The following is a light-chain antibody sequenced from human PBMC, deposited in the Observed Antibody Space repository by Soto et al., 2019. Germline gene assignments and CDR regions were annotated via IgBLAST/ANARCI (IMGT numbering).Light chain of an antibody. J-gene: IGKJ1*01. CDR3: QQSYSAPRT. V-gene: IGKV1-39*01. Sequence: DIQMTQSPSSLSPSVFDSITITCQASQDISNYLNWYQQKLGKAPKLLIYAASNLETGVPSRFSGSGSGTDFTLTINSLQPEDFATYYCQQSYSAPRTFGQGTKVDIK. CDR1: QDISNY. CDR2: AAS.